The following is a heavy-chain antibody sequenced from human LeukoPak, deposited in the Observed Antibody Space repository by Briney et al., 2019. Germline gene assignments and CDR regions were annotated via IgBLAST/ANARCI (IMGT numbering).Heavy chain of an antibody. CDR1: GYTFTSYG. J-gene: IGHJ4*02. CDR2: ISAYNGNT. Sequence: SVKLSCKASGYTFTSYGISWVRQAPGQGLEWMGWISAYNGNTNYAQKLQCRVTMTTDTSTSTTYMELRSLRSDDTAVYCCARPYYDSSAPPYDFWGQGTLVTVSS. CDR3: ARPYYDSSAPPYDF. D-gene: IGHD3-22*01. V-gene: IGHV1-18*01.